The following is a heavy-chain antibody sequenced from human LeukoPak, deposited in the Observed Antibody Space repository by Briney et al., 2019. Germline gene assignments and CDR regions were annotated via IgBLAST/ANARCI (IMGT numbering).Heavy chain of an antibody. D-gene: IGHD3-9*01. CDR3: GKTDIYFNPIDY. CDR1: GGSISDYY. CDR2: IHRAGRT. V-gene: IGHV4-59*12. J-gene: IGHJ4*02. Sequence: PSETLSLTCTVSGGSISDYYWSWIRQPPGKGLEWIGEIHRAGRTRYNPSLKSRVTISMNYSKNQFSLKLTSVTAADTAIYYCGKTDIYFNPIDYWGPGSLVTVSS.